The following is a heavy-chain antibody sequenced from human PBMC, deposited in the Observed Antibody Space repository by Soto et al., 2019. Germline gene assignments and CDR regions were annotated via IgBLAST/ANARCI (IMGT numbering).Heavy chain of an antibody. D-gene: IGHD3-22*01. CDR3: ARVGAPGGYYYYFDY. J-gene: IGHJ4*02. Sequence: GALRLSCAASGFRFSSYWMSWVRQAPGKGLEWVANIEEDGSEKYYVDSVKGRFSISRDNAKNSLYLQMNSLRAEDTAVYYCARVGAPGGYYYYFDYWGRGTQVTVSS. V-gene: IGHV3-7*01. CDR2: IEEDGSEK. CDR1: GFRFSSYW.